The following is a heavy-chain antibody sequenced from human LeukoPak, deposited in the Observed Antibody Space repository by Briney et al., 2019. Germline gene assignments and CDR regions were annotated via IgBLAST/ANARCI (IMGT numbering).Heavy chain of an antibody. CDR2: ISSSSSTI. V-gene: IGHV3-48*02. Sequence: GGSLRLSCAASGFTFSSYSMNWVRQAPGKGLEWVSYISSSSSTIYYADSVKGRFTISRDNAKNSLYLQMNSLRDEDTAVYYCARGLGDILTGYYASWGQGTLVTVSS. CDR3: ARGLGDILTGYYAS. CDR1: GFTFSSYS. J-gene: IGHJ5*02. D-gene: IGHD3-9*01.